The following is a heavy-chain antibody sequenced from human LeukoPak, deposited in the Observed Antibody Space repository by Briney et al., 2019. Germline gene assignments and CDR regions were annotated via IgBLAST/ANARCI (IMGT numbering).Heavy chain of an antibody. CDR1: DGSFSSYY. D-gene: IGHD5-18*01. CDR3: ARGIGYSYGVLFDY. CDR2: IYYSGST. Sequence: SETLSLTCTVSDGSFSSYYWGWIRQPPGKGLEWIGSIYYSGSTYYNPSLKSRVTISVDTSKNQFSLKLSSVTAADTAVYYCARGIGYSYGVLFDYWGQGTLVTVSS. V-gene: IGHV4-39*07. J-gene: IGHJ4*02.